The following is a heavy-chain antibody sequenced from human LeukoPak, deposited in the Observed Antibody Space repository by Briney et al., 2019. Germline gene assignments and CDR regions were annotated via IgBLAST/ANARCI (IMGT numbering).Heavy chain of an antibody. CDR3: ARHPFRYYYGSGSPKGIDY. D-gene: IGHD3-10*01. CDR2: MNHSGSA. J-gene: IGHJ4*02. V-gene: IGHV4-34*01. CDR1: GGSFSGYY. Sequence: SETLSLTCAVYGGSFSGYYWTWIRQPPGKGLEWIGEMNHSGSANYNPSLKSRVTISVDTSKNQCSLRLSSVTAADTAVYYCARHPFRYYYGSGSPKGIDYWGQGTLVTVSS.